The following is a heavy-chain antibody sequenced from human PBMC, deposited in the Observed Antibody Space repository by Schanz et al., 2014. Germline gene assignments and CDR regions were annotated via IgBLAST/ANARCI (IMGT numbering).Heavy chain of an antibody. CDR3: ARDKGGYYPFDY. V-gene: IGHV3-7*01. J-gene: IGHJ4*02. D-gene: IGHD3-3*01. CDR1: GFIFSNYG. Sequence: VQLVESGGGVVQRGGSLRLSCAASGFIFSNYGMHWVRQAPGKGLEWVANIKKDGSENYYADSVKGRFIISRDNAKNSLYLQMNSLTADDTAVYYCARDKGGYYPFDYWGRGTLVTVSS. CDR2: IKKDGSEN.